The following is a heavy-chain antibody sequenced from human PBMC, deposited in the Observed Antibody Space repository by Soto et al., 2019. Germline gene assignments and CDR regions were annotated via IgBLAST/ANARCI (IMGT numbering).Heavy chain of an antibody. Sequence: SETLSLTFTVSGGSISSSNYYWCWIRQPPGKGLEWIGSIYYSGSTYYNPSLKSRVTISVDTSKNQFSLKLSSVTAADTAVYYCATQEVGGSYVYTFDPWGQGTLVTVS. D-gene: IGHD1-26*01. J-gene: IGHJ5*02. CDR1: GGSISSSNYY. V-gene: IGHV4-39*01. CDR3: ATQEVGGSYVYTFDP. CDR2: IYYSGST.